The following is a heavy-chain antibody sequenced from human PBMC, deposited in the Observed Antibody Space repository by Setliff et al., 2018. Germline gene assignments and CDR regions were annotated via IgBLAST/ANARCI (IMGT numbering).Heavy chain of an antibody. CDR1: GFTFSDYY. V-gene: IGHV3-11*01. Sequence: PGGSLRLSCAASGFTFSDYYMSWIRQAPGKGLEWVSYISSSGNTIYYADSVKGRFTISRDNAKNTLYLQMNSLRAEDTAVYYCARSPHLCSGDSCYLNYFDYWGQGTLVTVSS. D-gene: IGHD2-15*01. CDR3: ARSPHLCSGDSCYLNYFDY. CDR2: ISSSGNTI. J-gene: IGHJ4*02.